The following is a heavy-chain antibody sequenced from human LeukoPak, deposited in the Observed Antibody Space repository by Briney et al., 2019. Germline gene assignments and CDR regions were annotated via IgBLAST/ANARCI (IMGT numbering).Heavy chain of an antibody. CDR2: INWNGGGT. J-gene: IGHJ6*02. CDR1: GFSFKDYG. D-gene: IGHD1-26*01. Sequence: HAGGSLRLSCAATGFSFKDYGMHWVRQPPGKGLEWVSAINWNGGGTDYADSVKGRFTISRDNAKNSLYLQLSSLRPEDTALYYCAKHLTATNTYIFFGLDVWGQGTSVTVSS. CDR3: AKHLTATNTYIFFGLDV. V-gene: IGHV3-9*01.